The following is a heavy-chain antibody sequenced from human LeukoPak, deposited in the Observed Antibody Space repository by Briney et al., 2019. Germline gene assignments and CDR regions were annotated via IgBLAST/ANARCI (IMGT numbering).Heavy chain of an antibody. CDR3: ARGGTIFGPQFGIKQAQDYFDY. D-gene: IGHD3-3*01. CDR2: IIPIFGTA. CDR1: GGTFSSYA. Sequence: SVKVSCKASGGTFSSYAISWVRQAPGQGLEWMGRIIPIFGTANYAQKFQGRVTITADESTSTAYMELSSLRSEGTAVYYCARGGTIFGPQFGIKQAQDYFDYWGQGTLVTVSS. J-gene: IGHJ4*02. V-gene: IGHV1-69*13.